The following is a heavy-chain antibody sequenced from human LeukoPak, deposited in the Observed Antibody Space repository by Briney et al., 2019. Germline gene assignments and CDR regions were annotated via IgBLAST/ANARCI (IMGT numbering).Heavy chain of an antibody. CDR2: ISGSGGST. V-gene: IGHV3-23*01. Sequence: GGSLRLSCAASGFTFSSYAMSWVRQAPGKGLEWVSAISGSGGSTYYADSVKGRFTISRDNSKNTLYLQMNSLRAEDTAVYYCARGVVVMVRGVIRIEEVDYWGQGTLVTVSS. D-gene: IGHD3-10*01. CDR1: GFTFSSYA. CDR3: ARGVVVMVRGVIRIEEVDY. J-gene: IGHJ4*02.